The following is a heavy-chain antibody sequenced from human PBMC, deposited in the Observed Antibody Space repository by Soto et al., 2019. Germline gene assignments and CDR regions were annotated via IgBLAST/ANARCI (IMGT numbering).Heavy chain of an antibody. CDR2: TYYRSKWYN. CDR1: GDSVSSNSAA. V-gene: IGHV6-1*01. Sequence: SQTLSLTCAISGDSVSSNSAAWNWIRQSPSRGLEWLGRTYYRSKWYNDYAVSVKSRITINPDTSKNQFSLQLNSVTPEDTAVYYCARGGGYMVRGVNLMWGDAFDIWGQGTMVTVSS. J-gene: IGHJ3*02. D-gene: IGHD3-10*01. CDR3: ARGGGYMVRGVNLMWGDAFDI.